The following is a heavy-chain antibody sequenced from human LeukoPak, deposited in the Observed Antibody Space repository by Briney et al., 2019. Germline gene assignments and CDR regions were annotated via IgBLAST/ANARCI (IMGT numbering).Heavy chain of an antibody. Sequence: SVKVSCKASGGTFSSYAISWVRQAPGQGLEWMGGIIPIFGTANYAQKFQGRVTITTDESTSTAYMELSSLRSEDTAMYYCARGSKEVNEYFQHWGQGTLVTVSS. D-gene: IGHD2-2*01. J-gene: IGHJ1*01. CDR3: ARGSKEVNEYFQH. CDR1: GGTFSSYA. CDR2: IIPIFGTA. V-gene: IGHV1-69*05.